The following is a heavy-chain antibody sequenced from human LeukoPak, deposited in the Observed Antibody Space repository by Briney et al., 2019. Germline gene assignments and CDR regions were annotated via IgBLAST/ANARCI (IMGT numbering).Heavy chain of an antibody. Sequence: GGSLRLSCAASGFTFSSYWMSWVRQAPGKGLEWVANIKQDGSEKYYVDSVKGRFTIPRDNAKNSLYLQMNSLRAEDTAVYYCAKEVPCGGDCYWNDYWGQGTLVTVSS. D-gene: IGHD2-21*02. V-gene: IGHV3-7*01. CDR2: IKQDGSEK. CDR3: AKEVPCGGDCYWNDY. J-gene: IGHJ4*02. CDR1: GFTFSSYW.